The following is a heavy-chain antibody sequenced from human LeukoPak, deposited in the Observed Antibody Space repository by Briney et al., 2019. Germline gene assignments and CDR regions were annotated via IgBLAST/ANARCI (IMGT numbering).Heavy chain of an antibody. J-gene: IGHJ4*02. D-gene: IGHD3-16*01. Sequence: GGSLRLSCAASGFIFKTYTMTWVRQAPGKGLEWVSSITGDCKYITYADSVKGRFTISRDNAKDSLYLQVASLRGDDTATYYCAREGNDYYYDQWGQGTLVTVSP. CDR2: ITGDCKYI. CDR1: GFIFKTYT. V-gene: IGHV3-21*01. CDR3: AREGNDYYYDQ.